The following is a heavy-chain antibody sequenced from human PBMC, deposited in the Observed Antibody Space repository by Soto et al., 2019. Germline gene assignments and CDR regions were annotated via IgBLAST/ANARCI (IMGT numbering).Heavy chain of an antibody. CDR1: GGTFSSYA. Sequence: GASVKVSCKASGGTFSSYAISWVRQAPGQGLEWMGGVIPIFGTANYAQKFQGRVTITADESTSTAYMELSSLRSEDTAVYYCARDRITMVRGFLDPWGQGTLVTAPQ. J-gene: IGHJ5*02. CDR3: ARDRITMVRGFLDP. D-gene: IGHD3-10*01. V-gene: IGHV1-69*13. CDR2: VIPIFGTA.